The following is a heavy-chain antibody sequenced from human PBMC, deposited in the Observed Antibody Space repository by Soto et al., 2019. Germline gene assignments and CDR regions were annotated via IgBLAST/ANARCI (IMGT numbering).Heavy chain of an antibody. V-gene: IGHV4-34*01. Sequence: QVQLQQWGAGLLKPSETLSLTCAVYGGSFRGYYWSWIRQPPGKGLEWFGEINHSGSTNYNPSLKSRVTRSVDTSKNQFSLKLSSGTAADTAVYYCARVAGSLRGDCSGGSCTLDYLVQGTLVTFSS. CDR2: INHSGST. CDR3: ARVAGSLRGDCSGGSCTLDY. D-gene: IGHD2-15*01. CDR1: GGSFRGYY. J-gene: IGHJ4*02.